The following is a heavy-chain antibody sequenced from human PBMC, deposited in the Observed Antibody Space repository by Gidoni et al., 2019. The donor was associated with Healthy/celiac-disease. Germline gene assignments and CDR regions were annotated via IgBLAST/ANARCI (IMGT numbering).Heavy chain of an antibody. CDR2: MNPNSGNT. CDR1: GYTFTSYD. D-gene: IGHD3-22*01. V-gene: IGHV1-8*01. J-gene: IGHJ6*02. Sequence: QVQLVQSGAEVKKPGASVKVSCKASGYTFTSYDINWVRQATGQGLEWMGWMNPNSGNTGYAQKFQGRVTMTRNTSISTAYMELSSLRSEDTAVYYCARGLNYYDSSGYYPEYYYYYYGMDVWGQGTTVTVSS. CDR3: ARGLNYYDSSGYYPEYYYYYYGMDV.